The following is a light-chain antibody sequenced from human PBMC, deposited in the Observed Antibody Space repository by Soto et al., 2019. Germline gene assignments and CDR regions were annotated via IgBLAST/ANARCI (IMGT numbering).Light chain of an antibody. CDR3: QSADSSGTYVV. J-gene: IGLJ2*01. V-gene: IGLV3-25*03. CDR1: ALPKQY. Sequence: SYELTQPPSVSVSPGQTVRITCSGDALPKQYAYWYQQKPGQAPVLVIYKDSERPSGIPERFSGSSSGTTVTLTISGVQAEDEADYYCQSADSSGTYVVFGGGTKL. CDR2: KDS.